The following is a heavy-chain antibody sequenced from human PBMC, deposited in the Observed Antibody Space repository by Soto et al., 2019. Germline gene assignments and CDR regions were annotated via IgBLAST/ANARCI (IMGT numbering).Heavy chain of an antibody. CDR3: XXDTAMALPDA. CDR1: GYTFTSYA. Sequence: QVQLVQSGAEVKKPGASVKVSCKASGYTFTSYAISWVRQAPGQGLEWMGWISAYNGNTKYAQKLQGRATLTTDTSTSTAYMXLXXLXSDDAAVYYXXXDTAMALPDAWGQGTLVTVSS. D-gene: IGHD5-18*01. CDR2: ISAYNGNT. J-gene: IGHJ4*02. V-gene: IGHV1-18*01.